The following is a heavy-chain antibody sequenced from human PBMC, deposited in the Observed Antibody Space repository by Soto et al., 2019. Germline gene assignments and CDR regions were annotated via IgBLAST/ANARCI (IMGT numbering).Heavy chain of an antibody. J-gene: IGHJ3*02. V-gene: IGHV3-15*01. D-gene: IGHD5-12*01. CDR2: IKSKTDGGTT. CDR3: TTPCRSGYCRHWAFDI. Sequence: EVQLVESGGGLVKPGGSLRLSCAASGFTFSNAWMSWVRQAPGKGLEWVGRIKSKTDGGTTDYAAPVKGRFTISRDDSKNTLYLQMNSLKTEDTAVYYCTTPCRSGYCRHWAFDIWGQGTMVTVSS. CDR1: GFTFSNAW.